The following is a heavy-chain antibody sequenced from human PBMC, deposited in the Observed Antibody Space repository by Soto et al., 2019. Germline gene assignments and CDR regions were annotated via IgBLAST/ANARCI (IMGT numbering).Heavy chain of an antibody. J-gene: IGHJ5*02. Sequence: PGGSLRLSCAASGFTFSSYAMSWVRQAPGKGLEWVSAISGSGGSTYYADSVKGRFTISRDNSKNTLYLQMNSLRAEDTAVYYCAKDYSDFDWFDQHSAWFDPWGQGTLVTVSS. D-gene: IGHD3-9*01. CDR2: ISGSGGST. CDR1: GFTFSSYA. V-gene: IGHV3-23*01. CDR3: AKDYSDFDWFDQHSAWFDP.